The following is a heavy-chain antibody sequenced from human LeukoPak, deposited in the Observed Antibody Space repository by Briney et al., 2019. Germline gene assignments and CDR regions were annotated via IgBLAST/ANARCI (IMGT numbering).Heavy chain of an antibody. CDR3: ARGEEGNYYYYYGMDV. CDR2: INPNSGGT. CDR1: GYTFTSYD. Sequence: ASVKVSCKASGYTFTSYDINWVRQATGQGLEWMGWINPNSGGTNYAQKFQGRVTMTRDTSISAAYMELSRLKSDDTAVYYCARGEEGNYYYYYGMDVWGQGTTVTVSS. V-gene: IGHV1-2*02. J-gene: IGHJ6*02.